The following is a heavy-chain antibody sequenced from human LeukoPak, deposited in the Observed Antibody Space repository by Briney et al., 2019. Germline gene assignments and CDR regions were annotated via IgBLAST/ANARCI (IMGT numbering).Heavy chain of an antibody. J-gene: IGHJ4*02. CDR3: AKDRIVATTSYYFDY. CDR2: IRYDGSNK. Sequence: QAGGTLRLSCAASGVIFSSYGMHWGRQGQGKGMEWEAFIRYDGSNKYYADSVKVRFTISRDNSKNTLYLQMNSLRGEDTAVYYCAKDRIVATTSYYFDYWGQGTLVTVSS. CDR1: GVIFSSYG. V-gene: IGHV3-30*02. D-gene: IGHD5-12*01.